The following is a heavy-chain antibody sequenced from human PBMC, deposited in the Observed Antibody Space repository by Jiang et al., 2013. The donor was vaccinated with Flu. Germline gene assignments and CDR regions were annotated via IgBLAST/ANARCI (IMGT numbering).Heavy chain of an antibody. CDR3: ARDRIGPFGEFSYYFDY. J-gene: IGHJ4*02. D-gene: IGHD3-10*01. CDR1: GYTFTSYD. CDR2: ISAYNGST. V-gene: IGHV1-18*01. Sequence: EVKKPGASVKVSCKASGYTFTSYDINWVRQATGQGLEWMGWISAYNGSTNYAQKLQGRVTMTTDTSTSTAYMELRSLRSDDTAVYYCARDRIGPFGEFSYYFDYWGQGTLVTVSS.